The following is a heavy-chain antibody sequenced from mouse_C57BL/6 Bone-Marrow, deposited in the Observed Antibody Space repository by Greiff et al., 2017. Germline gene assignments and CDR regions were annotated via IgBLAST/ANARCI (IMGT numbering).Heavy chain of an antibody. D-gene: IGHD1-1*01. CDR2: ISNGGGST. V-gene: IGHV5-12*01. J-gene: IGHJ3*01. CDR3: ARSDGSSYTWFAY. Sequence: EVKLVESGGGLVQPGGSLKLSCAASGFTFSDYYMYWVRQTPEQRLEWVAYISNGGGSTYYPDTVKGRFTISRDNAKNTLYLQMSRLKSEDTAMYYCARSDGSSYTWFAYWGQGTLVTVSA. CDR1: GFTFSDYY.